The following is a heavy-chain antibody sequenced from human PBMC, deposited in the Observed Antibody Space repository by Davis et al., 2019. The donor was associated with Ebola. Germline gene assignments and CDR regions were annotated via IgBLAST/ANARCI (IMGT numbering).Heavy chain of an antibody. CDR3: ARGRRAYYYYGMDV. J-gene: IGHJ6*02. V-gene: IGHV4-34*01. CDR1: GGSFSGYY. Sequence: GSLRLSCAVYGGSFSGYYWSWIRQPPGKGLEWIGEINHSGSTNYNPSLKSRATISVDTSKNQFSLKLSSVTAADTAVYYCARGRRAYYYYGMDVWGQGTTVTVSS. CDR2: INHSGST.